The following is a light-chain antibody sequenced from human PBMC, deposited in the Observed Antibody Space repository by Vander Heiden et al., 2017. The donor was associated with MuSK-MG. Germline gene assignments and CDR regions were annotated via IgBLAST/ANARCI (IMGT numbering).Light chain of an antibody. V-gene: IGKV1-33*01. CDR3: QQYYNLRLT. CDR2: DAS. J-gene: IGKJ4*01. Sequence: DIQMTQSPSSLSASVGDRVTITCQASQDISNYLNWYQQKPGKAPKLLIYDASNLETGVPSRFSGSGSGTDFTFTISSLQPEDIATYYCQQYYNLRLTFGGGTKVEIK. CDR1: QDISNY.